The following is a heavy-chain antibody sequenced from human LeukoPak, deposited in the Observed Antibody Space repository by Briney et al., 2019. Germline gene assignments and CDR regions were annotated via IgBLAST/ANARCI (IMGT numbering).Heavy chain of an antibody. V-gene: IGHV1-2*06. CDR1: GYTFTGYY. Sequence: ASVKVSCKASGYTFTGYYMHWARQAPGQGLEWMGRINPNSGGTNYAQKFQGRVTMTRDTSISTAYMELSRLRSDDTAVYYCASIAAAGTTPRYNWFDPWGQGTLVTVSS. CDR3: ASIAAAGTTPRYNWFDP. D-gene: IGHD6-13*01. J-gene: IGHJ5*02. CDR2: INPNSGGT.